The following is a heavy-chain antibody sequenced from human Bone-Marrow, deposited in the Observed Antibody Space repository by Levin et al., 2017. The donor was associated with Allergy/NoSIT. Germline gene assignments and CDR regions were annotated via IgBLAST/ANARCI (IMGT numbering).Heavy chain of an antibody. D-gene: IGHD2-21*02. Sequence: GGSLRLSCAASGFTFSSYSMNWVRQAPGKGLEWVSSISSSSSYIYYADSVKGRFTISRDNAKNSLYLQMNSLRAEDTAVYYCARISYCGGDCSHHFDYWGQGTLVTVSS. CDR2: ISSSSSYI. V-gene: IGHV3-21*01. J-gene: IGHJ4*02. CDR3: ARISYCGGDCSHHFDY. CDR1: GFTFSSYS.